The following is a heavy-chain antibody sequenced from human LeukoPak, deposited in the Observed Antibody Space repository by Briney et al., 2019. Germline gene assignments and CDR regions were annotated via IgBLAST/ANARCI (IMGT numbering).Heavy chain of an antibody. V-gene: IGHV3-23*01. CDR1: GFTFSTYA. J-gene: IGHJ4*02. CDR3: ARGGNVAAAHLDY. CDR2: ISNSGDST. D-gene: IGHD6-13*01. Sequence: GGSLRLSCAASGFTFSTYAMNWVRQAPGKGLEWVSAISNSGDSTYYADSVKGRFTISRDNSKNTLYLQMNSLRAEDTAVYYCARGGNVAAAHLDYWGQGTLVTVSS.